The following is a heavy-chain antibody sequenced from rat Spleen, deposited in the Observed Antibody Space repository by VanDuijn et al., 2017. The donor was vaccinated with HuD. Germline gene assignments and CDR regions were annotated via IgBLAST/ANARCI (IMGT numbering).Heavy chain of an antibody. CDR2: ISTGGGNT. CDR1: GFTFSNSY. CDR3: ASVAALHYFDY. D-gene: IGHD1-2*01. V-gene: IGHV5-25*01. J-gene: IGHJ2*01. Sequence: EVQLVESGGGLVQPGRSMKLSCSALGFTFSNSYMAWVRQAPTKGLEWVASISTGGGNTYYRDSVKGRFTISRDNTKSTLYLQLDSLRSEDTATYYCASVAALHYFDYWGQGVMVTVSS.